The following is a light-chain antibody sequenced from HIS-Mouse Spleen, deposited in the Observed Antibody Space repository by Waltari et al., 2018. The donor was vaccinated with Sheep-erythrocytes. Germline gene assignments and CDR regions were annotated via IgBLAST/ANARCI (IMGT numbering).Light chain of an antibody. CDR3: QQYYSTPHT. CDR1: QSVLYSSNKKNY. CDR2: WAS. J-gene: IGKJ2*01. V-gene: IGKV4-1*01. Sequence: DIVMTQSPDSLAVSLGERATINCKSSQSVLYSSNKKNYLDWYQQKPGQPPKLLIYWASTRESGVPDRFSGSGSGTDFTLTISSLQAEDVAVYYCQQYYSTPHTFGQGTKLEIK.